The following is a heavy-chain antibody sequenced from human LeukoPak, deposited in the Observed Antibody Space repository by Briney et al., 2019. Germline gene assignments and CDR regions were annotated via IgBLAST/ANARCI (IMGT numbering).Heavy chain of an antibody. CDR2: INHNGST. CDR3: ARFFEYSSSYYYYYYMDV. V-gene: IGHV4-34*01. J-gene: IGHJ6*03. CDR1: GGSFSGYY. Sequence: PSETLSLTCAVYGGSFSGYYWSWIRQPPGKGLEWIGEINHNGSTNYNPSLKSRVIISVDTSKNQFSLKLSSVTAADTAVYYCARFFEYSSSYYYYYYMDVWGKGTTVTVSS. D-gene: IGHD6-6*01.